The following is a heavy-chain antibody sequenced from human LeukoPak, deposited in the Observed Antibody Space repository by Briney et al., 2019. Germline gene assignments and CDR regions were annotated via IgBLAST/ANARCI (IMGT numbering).Heavy chain of an antibody. Sequence: ASVKVSCKASGYTFTGYYMHWVRQAPGQGLEWMGWINPNSGGTNYAQKFQGRVTMTRDTSISTAYMELSRLRSDDTAVYYCARDSPTIFGVVFSLYYFDYWGQGTLVTVSS. CDR1: GYTFTGYY. CDR3: ARDSPTIFGVVFSLYYFDY. CDR2: INPNSGGT. D-gene: IGHD3-3*01. J-gene: IGHJ4*02. V-gene: IGHV1-2*02.